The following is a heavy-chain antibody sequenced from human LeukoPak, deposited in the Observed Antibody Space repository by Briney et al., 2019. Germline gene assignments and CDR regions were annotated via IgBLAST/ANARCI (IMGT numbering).Heavy chain of an antibody. CDR2: IIPIFGTA. D-gene: IGHD5-18*01. CDR3: ASTLRGGYSYGYSWYY. V-gene: IGHV1-69*13. Sequence: ASVKVSCKASGGTFSSYAISWVRQAPGQGLEWMGGIIPIFGTANYAQKFQGRVTITADESTSTAYMELSSLRSEDTAVYYCASTLRGGYSYGYSWYYWDQGTLVTVSS. J-gene: IGHJ4*02. CDR1: GGTFSSYA.